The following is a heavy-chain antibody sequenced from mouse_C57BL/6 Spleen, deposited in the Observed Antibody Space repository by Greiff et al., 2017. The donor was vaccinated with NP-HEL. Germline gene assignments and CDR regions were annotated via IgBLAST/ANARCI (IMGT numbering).Heavy chain of an antibody. J-gene: IGHJ3*01. Sequence: VQLQQSGAELVKPGASVKISCKASGYAFSSYWMNWVKQRPGKGLEWIGQIYPGDGDTNYNGKFKGKATLTADKSSSTAYMQLSSLHSEDSAVYFCARSPSIYYYGSSPWFAYWGQGTLVTVSA. V-gene: IGHV1-80*01. CDR3: ARSPSIYYYGSSPWFAY. CDR2: IYPGDGDT. CDR1: GYAFSSYW. D-gene: IGHD1-1*01.